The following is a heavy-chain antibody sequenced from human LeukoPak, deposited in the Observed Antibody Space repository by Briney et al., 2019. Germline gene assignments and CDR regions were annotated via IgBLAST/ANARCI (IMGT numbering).Heavy chain of an antibody. CDR2: ISSSSSYI. Sequence: GGSLRLSCAASGFTFSSYSMNWVRQSPGKGLEWVSSISSSSSYIYYADSVKGRFTISRDNAKNSLYLQMNSLRAEDTAVYYCARDRSPTYYCDSSGQPLYWGQGTLVTVSS. D-gene: IGHD3-22*01. CDR1: GFTFSSYS. J-gene: IGHJ4*02. CDR3: ARDRSPTYYCDSSGQPLY. V-gene: IGHV3-21*01.